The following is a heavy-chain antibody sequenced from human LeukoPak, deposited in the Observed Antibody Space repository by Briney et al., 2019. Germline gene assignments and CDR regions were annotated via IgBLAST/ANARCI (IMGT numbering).Heavy chain of an antibody. Sequence: KPSVTLSLTCTVSGGSISSYYWSWIRQPPGKGLEWIGYIYYSGSTNYNPSLKSRVTISVDTSKNQFSLKLSSVTAADTAVYYCARGIAVAGPFDYWGQGTLVTVSS. CDR3: ARGIAVAGPFDY. V-gene: IGHV4-59*01. J-gene: IGHJ4*02. CDR2: IYYSGST. CDR1: GGSISSYY. D-gene: IGHD6-19*01.